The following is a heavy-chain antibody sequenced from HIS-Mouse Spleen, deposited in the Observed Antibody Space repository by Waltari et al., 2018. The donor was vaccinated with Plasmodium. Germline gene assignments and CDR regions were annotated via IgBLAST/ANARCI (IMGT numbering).Heavy chain of an antibody. CDR1: GFTFSSYG. CDR3: AKDRRSSSWYVDY. J-gene: IGHJ4*02. CDR2: ISYDGSNK. D-gene: IGHD6-13*01. Sequence: QVQLVESGGGVVQPGRSLRLSCAASGFTFSSYGMHWVRKAPGKGLECVAVISYDGSNKYYADSVKGRFTISRDNSKNTLYLQMNSLRAEDTAVYYCAKDRRSSSWYVDYWGQGTLVTVSS. V-gene: IGHV3-30*18.